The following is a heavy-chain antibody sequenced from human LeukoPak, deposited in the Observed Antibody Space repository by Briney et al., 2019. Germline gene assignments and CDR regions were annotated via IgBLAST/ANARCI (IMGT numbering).Heavy chain of an antibody. Sequence: PGGSVRLSCAASGFTFSSYSMNWVRQAPGKGLEWVSSISSSSSYIYYADSVRGRFTISRDNAKNSLYLQMNSLRAEDTAVYYCARDTYSNYVGGWFDPWGQGTLVTVSS. CDR1: GFTFSSYS. J-gene: IGHJ5*02. V-gene: IGHV3-21*01. D-gene: IGHD4-11*01. CDR2: ISSSSSYI. CDR3: ARDTYSNYVGGWFDP.